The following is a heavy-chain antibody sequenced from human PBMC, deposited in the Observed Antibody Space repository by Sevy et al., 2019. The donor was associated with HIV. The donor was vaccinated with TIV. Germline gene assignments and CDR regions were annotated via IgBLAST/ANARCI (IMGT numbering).Heavy chain of an antibody. CDR3: ARDSLYSTNWAFDY. V-gene: IGHV1-69*13. CDR2: IIPMFGTP. Sequence: ASVKVSCKASGVTFSNYAISWVRQAPGQGLEWMGGIIPMFGTPSYAQKFQGRVTITADESTGTAYMELTSLGSEETAVYYCARDSLYSTNWAFDYWGQGTLVTVSS. J-gene: IGHJ4*02. D-gene: IGHD6-13*01. CDR1: GVTFSNYA.